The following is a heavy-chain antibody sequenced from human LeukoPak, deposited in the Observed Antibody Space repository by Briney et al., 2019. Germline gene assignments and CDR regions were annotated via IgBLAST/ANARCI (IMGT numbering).Heavy chain of an antibody. CDR1: GESFSDSY. D-gene: IGHD2-15*01. V-gene: IGHV4-34*01. J-gene: IGHJ4*02. Sequence: PSETLSLTCAVYGESFSDSYWSWIRQPPGKGLEWIGEIHHSGDTNHNPSLKSRVTTSLDTSKNQFSLKLNSVTAADTATYYCARGEGGGSCYNNWGQGTQVTVSS. CDR3: ARGEGGGSCYNN. CDR2: IHHSGDT.